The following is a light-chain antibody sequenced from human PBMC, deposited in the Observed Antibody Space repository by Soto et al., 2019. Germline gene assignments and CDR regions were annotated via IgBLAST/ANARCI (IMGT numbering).Light chain of an antibody. CDR2: DVS. Sequence: QSGRKHPPSLSASPGQTVTISCTGTSSDVGGYNYVSWYQQHPGKAPKLMIYDVSRRPSGVPDRFSGSKSGNTASLTISGLQAEDEADYYCCSYAGSYTLGVFGTGTKVTVL. CDR1: SSDVGGYNY. V-gene: IGLV2-11*01. J-gene: IGLJ1*01. CDR3: CSYAGSYTLGV.